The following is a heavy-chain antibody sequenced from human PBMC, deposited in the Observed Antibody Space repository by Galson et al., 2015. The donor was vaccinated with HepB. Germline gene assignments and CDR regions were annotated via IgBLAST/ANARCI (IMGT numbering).Heavy chain of an antibody. D-gene: IGHD3-16*01. V-gene: IGHV3-23*01. Sequence: SLRLSCAASGFAFSTFAMYWIRQAPEKGLEWVSVINGDGGRTYFGDSVKGRFTISRDNSKNTLYLQMNSLRVEDTAVYYCAKSRGEAHFDYWGQGTLVTVSS. J-gene: IGHJ4*02. CDR3: AKSRGEAHFDY. CDR2: INGDGGRT. CDR1: GFAFSTFA.